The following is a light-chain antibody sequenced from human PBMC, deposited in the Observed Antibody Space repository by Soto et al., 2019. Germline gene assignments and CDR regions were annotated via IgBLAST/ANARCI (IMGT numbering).Light chain of an antibody. CDR3: SSYAGSNNPVV. CDR2: EVS. J-gene: IGLJ2*01. V-gene: IGLV2-8*01. CDR1: SSDVGGYNY. Sequence: QCVLTQPPSASGSPGQSVTISCTGTSSDVGGYNYVSWYQQHPGKAPKLMIYEVSKRPSGVPDRFSGSKSGNTASLTVSGLQAEDEADYYCSSYAGSNNPVVFGGGTKLTVL.